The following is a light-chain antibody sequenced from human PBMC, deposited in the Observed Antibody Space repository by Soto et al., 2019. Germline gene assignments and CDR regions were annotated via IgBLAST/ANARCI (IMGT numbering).Light chain of an antibody. Sequence: QSALTQPASVSGSPGQSITISCTGTSSDVGSYNLVSWYQQHPGKAPKLMIYEGNKRPSGVSNRFSGSKSANTSSLTISGLQPEDEADYSCCSYAGDNTFVFGTGTTLTVL. CDR3: CSYAGDNTFV. CDR2: EGN. CDR1: SSDVGSYNL. V-gene: IGLV2-23*01. J-gene: IGLJ1*01.